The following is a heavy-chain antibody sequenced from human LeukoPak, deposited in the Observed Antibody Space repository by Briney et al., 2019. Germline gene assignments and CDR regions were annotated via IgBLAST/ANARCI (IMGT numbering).Heavy chain of an antibody. Sequence: GGSLRLSCAASGFTFSSYEMNWVRQAPGKGLEWVSYISSSGSTIYYADSVKGRFTISRDNAKNSLYLQMSSLRAEDTAVYYCARAYSSGWYVQAGIDYWGQGTLVTVSS. CDR2: ISSSGSTI. CDR3: ARAYSSGWYVQAGIDY. V-gene: IGHV3-48*03. D-gene: IGHD6-19*01. CDR1: GFTFSSYE. J-gene: IGHJ4*02.